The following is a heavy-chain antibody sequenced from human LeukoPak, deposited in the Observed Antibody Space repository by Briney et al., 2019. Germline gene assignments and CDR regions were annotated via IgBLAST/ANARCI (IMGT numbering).Heavy chain of an antibody. V-gene: IGHV3-23*01. CDR3: AKDQYFDWLNWFDP. J-gene: IGHJ5*02. D-gene: IGHD3-9*01. CDR1: GFTFSSFA. CDR2: ISGSGGTT. Sequence: RGSLRLSCAASGFTFSSFAMSWVRQAPGKGLEWASAISGSGGTTYYADSVKGRFTISRDNSKNTLYLQMNSLRAEDTAVYYCAKDQYFDWLNWFDPWGQGTLVTVSS.